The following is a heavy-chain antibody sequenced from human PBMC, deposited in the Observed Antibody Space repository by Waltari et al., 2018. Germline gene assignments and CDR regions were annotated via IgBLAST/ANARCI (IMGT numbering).Heavy chain of an antibody. J-gene: IGHJ5*01. Sequence: QVQLVQSGPEVKKPGASVKVSCKTSGYTFTSHDINWVRQAAGQGLEWMGWMNPNNGKIGYAQRFKGRLTVTRNTSISTIYMELSSLTSEDTAVYYCARDGALTTADYRWFDSWGQGTLVTVSS. CDR1: GYTFTSHD. D-gene: IGHD3-10*01. V-gene: IGHV1-8*01. CDR3: ARDGALTTADYRWFDS. CDR2: MNPNNGKI.